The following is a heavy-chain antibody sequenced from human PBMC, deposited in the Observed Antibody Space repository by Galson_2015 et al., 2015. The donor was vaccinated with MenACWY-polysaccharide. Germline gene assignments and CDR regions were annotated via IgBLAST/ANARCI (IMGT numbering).Heavy chain of an antibody. Sequence: PALVKPTQTLTLTCTFSGFSLSTSGVGVGWIRQPPGKALEWLALIYWDDDKRYSPSLKSRLTITKDTSKNQVVLTMTNMDPVDTATYYCARQRVLLTAFDYWGQGTLVTVSS. V-gene: IGHV2-5*02. J-gene: IGHJ4*02. CDR1: GFSLSTSGVG. D-gene: IGHD2/OR15-2a*01. CDR2: IYWDDDK. CDR3: ARQRVLLTAFDY.